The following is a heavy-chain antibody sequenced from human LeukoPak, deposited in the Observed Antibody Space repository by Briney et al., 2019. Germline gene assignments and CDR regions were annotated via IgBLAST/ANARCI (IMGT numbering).Heavy chain of an antibody. CDR3: ARGGQQWLAIDY. D-gene: IGHD6-19*01. V-gene: IGHV3-13*01. J-gene: IGHJ4*02. CDR1: GFTFSSYD. Sequence: GGSLRLSCAASGFTFSSYDMHWVRQATGKGLEWVSAIGTAGDTYYPGSVKGRFTISRENAKNSLYLQMNSLRAGDTAVYYCARGGQQWLAIDYWGQGTLVTVSS. CDR2: IGTAGDT.